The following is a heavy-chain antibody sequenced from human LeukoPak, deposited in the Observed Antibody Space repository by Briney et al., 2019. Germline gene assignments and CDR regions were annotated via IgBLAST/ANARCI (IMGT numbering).Heavy chain of an antibody. D-gene: IGHD6-13*01. CDR1: GFTFSSYG. V-gene: IGHV3-33*01. J-gene: IGHJ4*02. Sequence: GGSLRLSCAASGFTFSSYGMHWVRQAPGKGLEWVAVIWYDGSNKYYADSLKGRFTISRDNSKNTLYLQMNSLRAEDTAVYYCARDPFPNIAAAGTSDYWGQGTLVTVSS. CDR2: IWYDGSNK. CDR3: ARDPFPNIAAAGTSDY.